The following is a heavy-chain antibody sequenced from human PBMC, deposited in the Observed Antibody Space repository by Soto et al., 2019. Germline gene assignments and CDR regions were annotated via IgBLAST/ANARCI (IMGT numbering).Heavy chain of an antibody. CDR2: LYYGRSA. V-gene: IGHV4-59*01. D-gene: IGHD3-3*01. CDR1: GDSISSYY. J-gene: IGHJ5*02. CDR3: ALPGLAGVPES. Sequence: QVHLQESGPGLVKPSETLSLTCAVSGDSISSYYCRWIRQPPGKGLESIGYLYYGRSANYNPSLNSPATLSMDTSTNQRSLTLSSVDAAVTDVYYCALPGLAGVPESWGQGTLVTVSS.